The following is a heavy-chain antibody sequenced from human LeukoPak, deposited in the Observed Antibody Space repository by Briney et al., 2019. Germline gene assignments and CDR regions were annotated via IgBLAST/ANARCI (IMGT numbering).Heavy chain of an antibody. V-gene: IGHV4-38-2*02. D-gene: IGHD5-12*01. CDR2: IYHSGST. CDR3: AKERRVATIGASDV. CDR1: GYSISSDYY. J-gene: IGHJ3*01. Sequence: SGTLSLTCSVSGYSISSDYYWGWIRQPPGQGLEWIGTIYHSGSTYYNPSLKSRVTISIGMSKNQFSLKLSSVTAADTAVYYCAKERRVATIGASDVWGQGTMVTVSS.